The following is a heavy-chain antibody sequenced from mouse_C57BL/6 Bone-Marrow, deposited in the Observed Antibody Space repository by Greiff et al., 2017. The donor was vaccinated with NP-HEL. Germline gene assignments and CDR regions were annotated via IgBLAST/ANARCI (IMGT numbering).Heavy chain of an antibody. J-gene: IGHJ2*01. CDR2: ISYDGNN. Sequence: LQESGPGLVKPSQSLSLTCSVTGYSISSGYYWNWIRQFPGNKLEWMGYISYDGNNNYNPSIKNRISITRDTSKNQFFLKLNSVTTEDTATYYCARDGRDDYWGQGTTLTVSS. CDR3: ARDGRDDY. CDR1: GYSISSGYY. V-gene: IGHV3-6*01.